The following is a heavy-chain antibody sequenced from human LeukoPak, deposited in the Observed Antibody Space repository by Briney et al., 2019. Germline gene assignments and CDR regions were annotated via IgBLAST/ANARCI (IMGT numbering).Heavy chain of an antibody. CDR3: AIPPGGVYSPFDY. J-gene: IGHJ4*02. CDR1: GFTFSSYA. D-gene: IGHD5/OR15-5a*01. CDR2: ISGSGGST. Sequence: PGGSLRLSCAAAGFTFSSYAMSWVRQAPGKGLEWVSAISGSGGSTYYADSVKGRFTSSRDNSKNTLYLQMNSLRAEDTAVYYCAIPPGGVYSPFDYWGQGTLVTVSS. V-gene: IGHV3-23*01.